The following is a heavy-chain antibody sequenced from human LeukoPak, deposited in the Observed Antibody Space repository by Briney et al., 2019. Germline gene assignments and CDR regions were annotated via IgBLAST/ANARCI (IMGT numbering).Heavy chain of an antibody. J-gene: IGHJ4*02. D-gene: IGHD1-26*01. V-gene: IGHV4-39*07. CDR2: INHSGST. Sequence: SETLSLTCTVSGGSISSSSYYWGWIRQPPGKGLEWIGEINHSGSTNYNPSLKSRVTISVDTSKNQFSLKLSSVTAADTAVYYCARRMTREFDYWGQGTLVTVSS. CDR3: ARRMTREFDY. CDR1: GGSISSSSYY.